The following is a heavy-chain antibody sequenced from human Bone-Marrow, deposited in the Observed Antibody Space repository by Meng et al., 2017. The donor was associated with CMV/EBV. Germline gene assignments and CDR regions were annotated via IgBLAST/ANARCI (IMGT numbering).Heavy chain of an antibody. D-gene: IGHD3-16*01. J-gene: IGHJ3*02. CDR2: ISGSGGST. CDR3: ARPRIRGEFDI. Sequence: GGSLRLSCAASGFTFSSYAMSWIRQAPGKGLEWVSAISGSGGSTYYADSVKGRFTISRDNSKNTLYLQMNSLRAEDTAVYYCARPRIRGEFDIWGQGTMVTVSS. CDR1: GFTFSSYA. V-gene: IGHV3-23*01.